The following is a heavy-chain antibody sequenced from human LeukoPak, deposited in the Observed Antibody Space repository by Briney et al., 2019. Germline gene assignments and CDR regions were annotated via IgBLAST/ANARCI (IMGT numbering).Heavy chain of an antibody. CDR2: ISNGGGNT. J-gene: IGHJ3*02. D-gene: IGHD1-26*01. CDR1: GFSFRNYA. V-gene: IGHV3-23*01. CDR3: AKDQNSGDAFDI. Sequence: GGSLRLSCAASGFSFRNYAMGWVRQAPGKGPEWVSSISNGGGNTYYADSVKGRFTISRDNSKNTLSLQMNSLRAEDTAVYYCAKDQNSGDAFDIWGQGTMVTVSS.